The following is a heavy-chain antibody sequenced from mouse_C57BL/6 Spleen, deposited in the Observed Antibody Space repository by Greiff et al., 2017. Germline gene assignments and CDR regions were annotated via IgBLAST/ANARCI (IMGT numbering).Heavy chain of an antibody. CDR2: IWSGGST. Sequence: VQLQQSGPGLVQPSQSLSITCTVSGFSFTSYGVHWVRQSPGKGLEWLGVIWSGGSTAYNAAFISRLSISKDNSKSQVFFKMNSLQADDTAIYYCARGYDYVDYWGKGTTLTVSS. CDR1: GFSFTSYG. V-gene: IGHV2-2*01. J-gene: IGHJ2*01. D-gene: IGHD2-3*01. CDR3: ARGYDYVDY.